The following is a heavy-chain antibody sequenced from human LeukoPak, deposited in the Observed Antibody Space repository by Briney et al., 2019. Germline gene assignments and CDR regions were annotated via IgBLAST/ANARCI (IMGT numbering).Heavy chain of an antibody. CDR1: GFTFSSYW. CDR2: IKQDGSEK. CDR3: ARIWFGELLYWKSFDY. V-gene: IGHV3-7*01. D-gene: IGHD3-10*01. J-gene: IGHJ4*02. Sequence: GGSLRLSCADSGFTFSSYWMSWVRQAPGKGLEWVANIKQDGSEKYYVDSVKGRFTISRDNAKNSLYLQMNSLRAEDTAVYYCARIWFGELLYWKSFDYWGQGTLVTVSS.